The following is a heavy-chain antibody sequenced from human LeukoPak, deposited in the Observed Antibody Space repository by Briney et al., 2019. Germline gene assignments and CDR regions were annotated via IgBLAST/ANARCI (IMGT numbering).Heavy chain of an antibody. Sequence: ASVKVSCKVSGYTLTELSMHWVRQAPGKGLEWMGGFDPEDGETIHAQKFQGRVTMTEDTSTDTAYMELSSLRSEDTAVYYCATEGGIVGATGGWDFDYWGQGTLVTVSS. J-gene: IGHJ4*02. CDR1: GYTLTELS. V-gene: IGHV1-24*01. CDR3: ATEGGIVGATGGWDFDY. D-gene: IGHD1-26*01. CDR2: FDPEDGET.